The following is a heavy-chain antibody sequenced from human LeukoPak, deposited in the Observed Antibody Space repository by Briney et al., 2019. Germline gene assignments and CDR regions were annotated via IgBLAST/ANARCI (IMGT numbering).Heavy chain of an antibody. CDR2: IYYTGST. CDR3: ARDRRESSKPNDAFDI. J-gene: IGHJ3*02. CDR1: GGSISSYY. D-gene: IGHD4-11*01. Sequence: PSETLSPTCSVSGGSISSYYWSWIRQPPGKGLEWIGYIYYTGSTNYNPSPESRVTISIDTSKKQLSLKLRSVTAADTAVYYCARDRRESSKPNDAFDIWGQGTMVTVSS. V-gene: IGHV4-59*01.